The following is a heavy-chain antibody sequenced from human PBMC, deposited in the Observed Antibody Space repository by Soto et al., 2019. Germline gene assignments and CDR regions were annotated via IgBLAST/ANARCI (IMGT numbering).Heavy chain of an antibody. Sequence: GASVKVSCKASGGTFSSYAISWVLQAPGQGLEWMGGIIPIFGTANYAQKFQGRVTITADESTSTAYMELSSLRSEDTAVYYCARDPIEGIVGATDNWFDPWGQGTLVTVSS. CDR3: ARDPIEGIVGATDNWFDP. J-gene: IGHJ5*02. V-gene: IGHV1-69*13. CDR1: GGTFSSYA. D-gene: IGHD1-26*01. CDR2: IIPIFGTA.